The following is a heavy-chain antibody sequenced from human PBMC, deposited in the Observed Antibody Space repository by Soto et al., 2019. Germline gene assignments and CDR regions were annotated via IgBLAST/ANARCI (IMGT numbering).Heavy chain of an antibody. D-gene: IGHD1-1*01. Sequence: QVQLQESGPGLVKPSETLSLTCTVSDGSIGSYYWSWIRQPPGKGLEWIGYVSHSGSTNYNPSLKSRVTSSLDTSKNQFSLRLSSVTAADTAVYYCAREGTTVDSYYYSGLDVWGQGTTVTVSS. V-gene: IGHV4-59*01. CDR2: VSHSGST. CDR1: DGSIGSYY. CDR3: AREGTTVDSYYYSGLDV. J-gene: IGHJ6*02.